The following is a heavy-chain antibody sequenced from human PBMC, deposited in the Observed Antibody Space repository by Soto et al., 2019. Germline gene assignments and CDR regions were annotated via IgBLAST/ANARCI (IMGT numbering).Heavy chain of an antibody. D-gene: IGHD2-21*01. V-gene: IGHV3-30-3*01. CDR1: GFTFNTYA. Sequence: QVQLVESGGGVAQPGRSLRLSCAASGFTFNTYAMHWVRQAPGKGLEWVAVISRDGNNELYADSVKGRFSISRDDSKNTMYLQMNSLRAEDTAVYYCARRKIIVKLEDAAFDIWGQGTMVTVSS. CDR2: ISRDGNNE. J-gene: IGHJ3*02. CDR3: ARRKIIVKLEDAAFDI.